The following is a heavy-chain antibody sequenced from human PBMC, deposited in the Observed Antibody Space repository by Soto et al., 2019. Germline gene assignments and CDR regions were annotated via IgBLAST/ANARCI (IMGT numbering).Heavy chain of an antibody. Sequence: SLRLSCAASGFTFRNYAMSWVRQAPGKGLEWVSVISGGGQSANYINSVRGRFTISRDNSESTLYLQMNNLRAEDTAIYYCGKHPAEQWPAVESWGQGTLVTVSS. CDR3: GKHPAEQWPAVES. J-gene: IGHJ4*02. CDR1: GFTFRNYA. V-gene: IGHV3-23*01. CDR2: ISGGGQSA. D-gene: IGHD6-19*01.